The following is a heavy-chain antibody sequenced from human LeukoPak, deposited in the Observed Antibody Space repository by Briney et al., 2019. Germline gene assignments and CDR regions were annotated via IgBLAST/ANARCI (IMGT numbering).Heavy chain of an antibody. CDR3: ATTERWLSQGGFDY. CDR1: GSIFTSYW. J-gene: IGHJ4*02. D-gene: IGHD5-24*01. CDR2: IYPGDSDT. Sequence: GASLQISSKGSGSIFTSYWIGWVRPLPGKGLEWMGIIYPGDSDTRYSPSFQGQVTISADKSISTAYLQWSSLKASDTAMYYCATTERWLSQGGFDYWGQGTLVTVSS. V-gene: IGHV5-51*01.